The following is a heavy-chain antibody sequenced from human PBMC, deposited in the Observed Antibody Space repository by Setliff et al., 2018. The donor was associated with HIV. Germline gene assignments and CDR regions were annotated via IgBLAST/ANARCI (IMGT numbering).Heavy chain of an antibody. CDR3: ARRGSGFYHYYYYMDV. J-gene: IGHJ6*03. Sequence: SETLSLTCAVYGGSFSGYYWSWIRQPPGKGLEWIGEFNHSGSTNYNPSLKSRVTISVDTSKNQFSLRLSTVTAADTAVYYCARRGSGFYHYYYYMDVWGKGTTVTVSS. V-gene: IGHV4-34*01. CDR1: GGSFSGYY. CDR2: FNHSGST. D-gene: IGHD3-10*01.